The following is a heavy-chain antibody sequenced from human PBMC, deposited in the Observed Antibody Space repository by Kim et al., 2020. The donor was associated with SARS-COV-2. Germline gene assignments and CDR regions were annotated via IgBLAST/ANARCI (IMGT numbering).Heavy chain of an antibody. V-gene: IGHV3-23*01. CDR2: ISGSGGST. D-gene: IGHD6-13*01. CDR1: GFTFSSYA. Sequence: GGSLRLSCAASGFTFSSYAMSWVRQAPGKGLEWVSAISGSGGSTYYADSVKGRFTISRDNSKNTLYLQMNSLRAEDTAVYYCAKDPVGYRRIAAAGPSVPWGQGTLVTVSS. J-gene: IGHJ5*02. CDR3: AKDPVGYRRIAAAGPSVP.